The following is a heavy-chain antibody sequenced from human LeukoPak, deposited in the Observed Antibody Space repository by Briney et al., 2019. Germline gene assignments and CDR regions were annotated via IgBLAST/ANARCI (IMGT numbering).Heavy chain of an antibody. J-gene: IGHJ4*02. V-gene: IGHV4-59*01. CDR3: AGAASSWSFDY. D-gene: IGHD6-13*01. CDR1: GASISSYY. Sequence: PSETLSLTCTVSGASISSYYWSWIRQPPGRGLEWIGHLYDGGTTNYNPSLKSRVTMSVDTSKNQFSLRLSSVTAADTAVYYCAGAASSWSFDYWGQGTLVTVSS. CDR2: LYDGGTT.